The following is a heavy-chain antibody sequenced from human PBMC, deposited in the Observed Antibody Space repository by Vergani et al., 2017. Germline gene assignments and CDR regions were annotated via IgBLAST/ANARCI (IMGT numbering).Heavy chain of an antibody. Sequence: QVQLVESGGGVVTRGGSLRLSCATSGFSFSNYDMQWIRQGPGKGLEFVAIIQFDGSNQYYSDSVKGRFTLSRDFSKNTLDLQMNSLRTDDTATYYCAKHFRGWGIDYWGQGTQVIVSS. CDR1: GFSFSNYD. CDR2: IQFDGSNQ. J-gene: IGHJ4*02. CDR3: AKHFRGWGIDY. V-gene: IGHV3-30*02. D-gene: IGHD3-16*01.